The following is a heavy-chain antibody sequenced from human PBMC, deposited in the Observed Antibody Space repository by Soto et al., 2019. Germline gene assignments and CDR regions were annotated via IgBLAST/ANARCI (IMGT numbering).Heavy chain of an antibody. CDR3: ARGVYGTGGYPFPYFDY. CDR1: GYSFTGYD. Sequence: HEHLVQSGAEVKRPGASLKVSCKASGYSFTGYDIHWVRQAPGQGLEWMGWINPDSGATNYAQNFQGRVTLTSDTSISSASMDLTILTSDDTAVYYGARGVYGTGGYPFPYFDYGGQGTLVIVSS. J-gene: IGHJ4*02. CDR2: INPDSGAT. V-gene: IGHV1-2*02. D-gene: IGHD2-8*02.